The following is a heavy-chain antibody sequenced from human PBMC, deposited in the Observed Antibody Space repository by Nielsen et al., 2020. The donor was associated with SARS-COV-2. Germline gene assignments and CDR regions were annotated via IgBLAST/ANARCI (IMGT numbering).Heavy chain of an antibody. Sequence: WIRRPPGKGVEGIGYIYYSGSTYYNPSLKSRVTISVDTSKNQFSLKLSSVTAADTALYYCARERVGGITIFGVVTRYGMDVWGQGTTVTVSS. CDR2: IYYSGST. J-gene: IGHJ6*02. V-gene: IGHV4-30-4*01. D-gene: IGHD3-3*01. CDR3: ARERVGGITIFGVVTRYGMDV.